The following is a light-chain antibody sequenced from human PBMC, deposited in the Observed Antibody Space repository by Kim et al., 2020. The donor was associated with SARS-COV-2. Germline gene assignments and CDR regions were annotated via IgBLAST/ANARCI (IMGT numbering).Light chain of an antibody. V-gene: IGLV10-54*04. CDR1: INDVGYQG. J-gene: IGLJ3*02. Sequence: QTATRTCTGNINDVGYQGAAWLQQHQGHPPKLLSYRNNKRPSGISERFSASRSGNTASLTITDLQPEDEADYYCSAWDNSLGDWVFGGGTQLTVL. CDR2: RNN. CDR3: SAWDNSLGDWV.